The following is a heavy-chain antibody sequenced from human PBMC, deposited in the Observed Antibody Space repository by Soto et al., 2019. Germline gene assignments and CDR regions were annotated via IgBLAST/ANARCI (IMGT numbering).Heavy chain of an antibody. D-gene: IGHD6-6*01. J-gene: IGHJ6*02. CDR3: ARDPGRFYYSSSFPLLYYYYGMDV. CDR2: ITPIFGTA. V-gene: IGHV1-69*13. CDR1: GGTLSSYA. Sequence: ASVKVSCKASGGTLSSYAISWVRQAPEQGLEWMGGITPIFGTANYAQKFQGRVTITADESTSTAYMELSSLRSEDTAVYYCARDPGRFYYSSSFPLLYYYYGMDVWGQGTTVTVSS.